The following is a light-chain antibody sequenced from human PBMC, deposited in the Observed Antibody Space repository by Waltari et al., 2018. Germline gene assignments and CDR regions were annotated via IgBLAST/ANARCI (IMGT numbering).Light chain of an antibody. V-gene: IGKV1-12*01. CDR3: QQASSVLLT. Sequence: DIQMTQSPSSVSASVGDRVTISCRASQAIDTRVAWYQVKPGKAPKLLIYATSSLHSGVPSIFSGSGSGTDFTLTIASLQPEDFATYYCQQASSVLLTFGQGTRLEIK. CDR1: QAIDTR. CDR2: ATS. J-gene: IGKJ5*01.